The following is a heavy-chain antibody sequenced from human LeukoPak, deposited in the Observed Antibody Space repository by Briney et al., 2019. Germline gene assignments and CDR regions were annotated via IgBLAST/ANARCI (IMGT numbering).Heavy chain of an antibody. Sequence: SETLSLTCAVYGGSFSGYYWSWIRQPPGEGLEWIGEINHSGSTNYNPSLESRVTISVDTSKNQFSLKLTSVTAADTAVYYCARHRRGSGEFEFDPWGPGTLVTVSS. V-gene: IGHV4-34*01. D-gene: IGHD3-16*01. CDR1: GGSFSGYY. CDR3: ARHRRGSGEFEFDP. CDR2: INHSGST. J-gene: IGHJ5*02.